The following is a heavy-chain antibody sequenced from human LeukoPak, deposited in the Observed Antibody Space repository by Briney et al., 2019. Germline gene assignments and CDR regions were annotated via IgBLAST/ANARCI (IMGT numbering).Heavy chain of an antibody. CDR1: GDTVSDHD. CDR3: ARDGQEGDNSAFDI. D-gene: IGHD3-22*01. J-gene: IGHJ3*02. V-gene: IGHV3-72*01. CDR2: TRDKARGYRT. Sequence: GGALRLSCAASGDTVSDHDRDWVRQTPGKGLEWVGRTRDKARGYRTEYAASVKDRFTISRDDSKTLVYLQMNSLKIEDTAVYYCARDGQEGDNSAFDIWGQGTVVTVYS.